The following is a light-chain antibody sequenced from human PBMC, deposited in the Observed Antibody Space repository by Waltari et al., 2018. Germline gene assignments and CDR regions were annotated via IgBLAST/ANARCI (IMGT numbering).Light chain of an antibody. V-gene: IGKV1-9*01. Sequence: DIQLTQSPSFLSTSVGDRVNITCRASQDISSHLAWYQQKPGKAPRLLVYGASTLHSGVPSRFSGTGSGTEFTLTINNLQPEDFATYYCQQLIRFPTFTFGQGTKLQIE. CDR3: QQLIRFPTFT. CDR1: QDISSH. J-gene: IGKJ2*01. CDR2: GAS.